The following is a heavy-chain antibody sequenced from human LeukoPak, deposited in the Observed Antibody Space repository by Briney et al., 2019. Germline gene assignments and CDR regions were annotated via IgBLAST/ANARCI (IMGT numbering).Heavy chain of an antibody. J-gene: IGHJ4*02. CDR3: ARVQVTIFGVVTIDY. CDR2: IYYSGST. CDR1: GGSISSSSYY. V-gene: IGHV4-39*07. Sequence: EASETLSLTCTVSGGSISSSSYYWGWIRQPPGKGLEWIGSIYYSGSTYYNPSLKSRVTISVDTSKNQFSLKLSSVTAADTAVYYCARVQVTIFGVVTIDYWGQGTLVTVSS. D-gene: IGHD3-3*01.